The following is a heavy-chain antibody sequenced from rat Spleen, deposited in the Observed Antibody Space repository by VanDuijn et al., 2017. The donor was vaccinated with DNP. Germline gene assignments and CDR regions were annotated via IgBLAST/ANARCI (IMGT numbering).Heavy chain of an antibody. CDR2: ISTGGGTT. CDR1: GFTFSNSD. CDR3: TRRAYYFDY. J-gene: IGHJ2*01. Sequence: EVQVVESGGGLVQPGRSMKLSCAASGFTFSNSDMAWVRQAPTKGLEWVASISTGGGTTYYRDSVKGRFTISRDNAESSLYLQMNSLKSEDTATYYCTRRAYYFDYWGQGVMVTVSS. V-gene: IGHV5-25*01.